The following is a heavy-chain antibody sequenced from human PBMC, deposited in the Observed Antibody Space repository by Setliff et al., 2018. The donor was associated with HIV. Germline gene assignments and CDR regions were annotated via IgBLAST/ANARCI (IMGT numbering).Heavy chain of an antibody. CDR3: ARQGAGYYYDSSDYYTRNGFDM. V-gene: IGHV4-38-2*01. CDR2: FHHSGSA. Sequence: SETLSLTCAVSGYSISTAYYCAWIRQSPGKGLEWIGGFHHSGSAHYNPSLKSRVTISGQTSKNQFSLTLTAVTAADTAIYYCARQGAGYYYDSSDYYTRNGFDMWGQGTMVTVSS. CDR1: GYSISTAYY. D-gene: IGHD3-22*01. J-gene: IGHJ3*02.